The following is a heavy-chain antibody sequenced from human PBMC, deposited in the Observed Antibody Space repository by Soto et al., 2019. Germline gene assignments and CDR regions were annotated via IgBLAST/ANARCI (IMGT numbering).Heavy chain of an antibody. D-gene: IGHD4-17*01. J-gene: IGHJ6*02. Sequence: GGSLRLSGAVCGFTFSNYSFSWVRQAQSKGLEWVAAISGSGINTYYADSLKGRFTISRDNFMNTLHLEMNSLRAEDTAVYFCVKDSYGDYDKSQYFYYGMDVWGPWTTVAVCS. CDR3: VKDSYGDYDKSQYFYYGMDV. CDR2: ISGSGINT. V-gene: IGHV3-23*01. CDR1: GFTFSNYS.